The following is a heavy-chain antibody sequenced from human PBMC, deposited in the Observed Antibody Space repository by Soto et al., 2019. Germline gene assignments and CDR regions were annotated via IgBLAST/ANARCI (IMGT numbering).Heavy chain of an antibody. D-gene: IGHD1-26*01. J-gene: IGHJ4*02. V-gene: IGHV3-30*18. CDR1: GFTFSSYG. CDR3: AKDKFGGPYPIVGVGPSFAY. Sequence: GGSLRLSCAASGFTFSSYGMHWVRQAPGKGLEWVAVISYDGSNKYYADSVKGRFTISRDNSKNTLYLQMNSLRAEDTAVYYCAKDKFGGPYPIVGVGPSFAYWGQGTLVTVSS. CDR2: ISYDGSNK.